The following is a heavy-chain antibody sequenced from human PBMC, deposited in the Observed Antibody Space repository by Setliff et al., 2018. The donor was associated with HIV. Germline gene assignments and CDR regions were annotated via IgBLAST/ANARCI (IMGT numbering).Heavy chain of an antibody. D-gene: IGHD5-12*01. CDR3: ARVGPGHRDGKIYDTFDI. CDR2: IDPSDSYT. V-gene: IGHV5-10-1*01. J-gene: IGHJ3*02. CDR1: GYSFTTYR. Sequence: PGESLKISCMGSGYSFTTYRITWVRQMPGKGLEWMGRIDPSDSYTDYSQSFHGHVTLSVDRSINTAYLQWSSLKASDTAMYYCARVGPGHRDGKIYDTFDIWGQGTLVTVSS.